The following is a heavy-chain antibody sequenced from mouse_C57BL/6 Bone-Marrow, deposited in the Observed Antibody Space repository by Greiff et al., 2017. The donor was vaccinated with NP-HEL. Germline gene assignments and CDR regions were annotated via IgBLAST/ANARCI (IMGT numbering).Heavy chain of an antibody. CDR1: GYTFTSYW. D-gene: IGHD2-4*01. J-gene: IGHJ2*01. CDR3: ARDDYSYYFDY. Sequence: QVQLQQPGAELVRPGSSVKLSCKASGYTFTSYWMDWVKQRPGQGLEWIGNIYPSDSETHYNQKFKDKATLTVDKSSSTAYMQLSSLTSEDSAVYYCARDDYSYYFDYWGQGTTLTVSS. V-gene: IGHV1-61*01. CDR2: IYPSDSET.